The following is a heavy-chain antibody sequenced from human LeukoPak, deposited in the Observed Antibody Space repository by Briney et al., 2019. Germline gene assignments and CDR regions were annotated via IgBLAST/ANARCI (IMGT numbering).Heavy chain of an antibody. J-gene: IGHJ6*04. Sequence: PGGSLRLSCAASGFTFDDYTIHWVRQAPGKGLEWVSLISWDGANSYYADSVKGRFTVSRDNSRDSIYLQMNTLTIDDSALYYCARGFSSSVAGVLLVWGKGTTVTVSS. CDR2: ISWDGANS. CDR1: GFTFDDYT. D-gene: IGHD6-25*01. CDR3: ARGFSSSVAGVLLV. V-gene: IGHV3-43*01.